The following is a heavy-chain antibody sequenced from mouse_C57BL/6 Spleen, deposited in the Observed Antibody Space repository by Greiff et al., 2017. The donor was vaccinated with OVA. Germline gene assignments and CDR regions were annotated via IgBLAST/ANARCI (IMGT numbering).Heavy chain of an antibody. J-gene: IGHJ4*01. D-gene: IGHD2-5*01. CDR1: GYTFTSYW. CDR2: IDPSDSYT. V-gene: IGHV1-69*01. CDR3: ARGGNSKGNYAMDY. Sequence: VQLQQPGAELVMPGASVKLSCKASGYTFTSYWMHWVKQRPGQGLEWIGEIDPSDSYTNYNQKFKGKSTLTVDKSSSTAYMQLSSLTSEHSAVYYCARGGNSKGNYAMDYWGKGTSVTVSS.